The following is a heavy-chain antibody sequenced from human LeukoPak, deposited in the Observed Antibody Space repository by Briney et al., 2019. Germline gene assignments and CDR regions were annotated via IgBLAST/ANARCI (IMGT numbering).Heavy chain of an antibody. J-gene: IGHJ2*01. CDR3: ARNIGSYFDL. Sequence: GGSLRLSCAASGFTFGRYCMHWVRQAPGEGLVWVSRIDSDGRTTNYADSVKGRFTTSRDDAQNTLYLQMNSLRAEDTAVYYCARNIGSYFDLWGRGTLVTVSS. V-gene: IGHV3-74*01. CDR1: GFTFGRYC. D-gene: IGHD2/OR15-2a*01. CDR2: IDSDGRTT.